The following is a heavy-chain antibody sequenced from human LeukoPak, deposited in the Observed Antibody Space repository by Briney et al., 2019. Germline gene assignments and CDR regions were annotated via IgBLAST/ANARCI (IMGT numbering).Heavy chain of an antibody. CDR3: VRGSTLRHYQY. CDR2: IYSTGST. V-gene: IGHV4-4*07. CDR1: GGSINFYY. Sequence: SETLSLTCTVSGGSINFYYWSWIRQPAGKGLEWIGRIYSTGSTNYSPSLKSRVTMSVDKSKNQFSLKLSSVTAEDTAVYYCVRGSTLRHYQYWGQGTLVTVSS. J-gene: IGHJ4*02. D-gene: IGHD3-16*01.